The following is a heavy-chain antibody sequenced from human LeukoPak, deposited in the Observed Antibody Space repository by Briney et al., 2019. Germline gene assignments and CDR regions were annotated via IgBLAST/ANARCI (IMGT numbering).Heavy chain of an antibody. CDR1: GGSISSGSYY. V-gene: IGHV4-61*02. J-gene: IGHJ4*02. CDR2: IYTSGST. Sequence: SETLSLTCTVSGGSISSGSYYWSWIRQPAGKGLEWIGRIYTSGSTNYNPSLKSRVTISVDTSKNQFSLKLSSVTAADTAVYYCARSVQQWLVDYWGQGTLVTVSS. D-gene: IGHD6-19*01. CDR3: ARSVQQWLVDY.